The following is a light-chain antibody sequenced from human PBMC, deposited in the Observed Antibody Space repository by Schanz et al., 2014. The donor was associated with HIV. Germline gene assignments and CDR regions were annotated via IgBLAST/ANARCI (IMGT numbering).Light chain of an antibody. J-gene: IGKJ2*03. CDR2: EAS. Sequence: DVQMTQSPSTLSASVGDRVTITCRATQSISPWLAWYQQKPGKAPKLLINEASSLQSGVPSRFSGSGSGTDFTLTISSLQPDDFATYYCLQYNDYAYSFGQGTKLEI. CDR3: LQYNDYAYS. CDR1: QSISPW. V-gene: IGKV1-5*03.